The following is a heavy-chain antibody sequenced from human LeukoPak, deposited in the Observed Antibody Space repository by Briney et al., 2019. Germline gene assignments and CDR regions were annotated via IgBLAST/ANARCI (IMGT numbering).Heavy chain of an antibody. CDR3: ASQTYYYDSGVGLVN. CDR1: GGSLSSSNW. CDR2: IYHSGST. Sequence: PSGTLSLTCAVSGGSLSSSNWWSWVRQPPGKGLEWIGEIYHSGSTNYNPSLKSRVTISVDKSKNQFSLKLSSVTAADTAVYYCASQTYYYDSGVGLVNWGQGTLVTVSS. J-gene: IGHJ4*02. D-gene: IGHD3-22*01. V-gene: IGHV4-4*02.